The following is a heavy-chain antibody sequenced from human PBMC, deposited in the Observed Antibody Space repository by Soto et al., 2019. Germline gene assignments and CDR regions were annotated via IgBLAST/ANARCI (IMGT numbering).Heavy chain of an antibody. CDR1: GGSISSSSYY. CDR3: ARVVVAAISYYYMDV. D-gene: IGHD2-15*01. J-gene: IGHJ6*03. V-gene: IGHV4-39*01. Sequence: SETLSLTCTVSGGSISSSSYYWDWIRQPPGKGLEWIGSIYYSGSTYYNPSLKSRVTISVDTSKNQFSLKLSSVTAADTAVYYCARVVVAAISYYYMDVWGKGTTVTVS. CDR2: IYYSGST.